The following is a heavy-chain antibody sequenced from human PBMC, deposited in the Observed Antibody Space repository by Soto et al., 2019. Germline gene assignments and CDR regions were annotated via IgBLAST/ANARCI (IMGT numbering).Heavy chain of an antibody. CDR1: GYTFTGYY. Sequence: ASVKVSCKASGYTFTGYYMHWVRQAPGQGLEWMGWINPNSGGTNYAQKFQGWVTMTRDTSISTAYMELSRLRSDDTAVYYCARGQQPKPYCMDVWGQGTTVTVSS. CDR2: INPNSGGT. V-gene: IGHV1-2*04. J-gene: IGHJ6*02. CDR3: ARGQQPKPYCMDV. D-gene: IGHD6-13*01.